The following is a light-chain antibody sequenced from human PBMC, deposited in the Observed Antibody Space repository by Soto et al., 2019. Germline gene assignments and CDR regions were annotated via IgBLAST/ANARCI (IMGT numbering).Light chain of an antibody. CDR1: ESVNSNY. J-gene: IGKJ2*01. V-gene: IGKV3-20*01. CDR2: GAS. Sequence: EIVLTQSPGTLSLSPGERATLSCRASESVNSNYLGWYQQKPGQAPRLLIYGASSRATGIPDRFSGSGSGTDFTLTISRLEPEDFAIYYCQQYGGVPYTFGQGTKVDIK. CDR3: QQYGGVPYT.